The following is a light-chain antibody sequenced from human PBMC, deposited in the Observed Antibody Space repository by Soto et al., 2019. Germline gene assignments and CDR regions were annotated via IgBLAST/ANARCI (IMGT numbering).Light chain of an antibody. CDR2: GNS. J-gene: IGLJ3*02. CDR1: SSNIGAGYD. CDR3: QSYDSSLSGWV. V-gene: IGLV1-40*01. Sequence: QSVLTQPPSVSGAPGQRVTICCTESSSNIGAGYDVHWYQQLPGTAPKLLIYGNSNRPSGVPDRFSGSKSGTSASLAITGLQAEDAADYYCQSYDSSLSGWVFGGGTQLTVL.